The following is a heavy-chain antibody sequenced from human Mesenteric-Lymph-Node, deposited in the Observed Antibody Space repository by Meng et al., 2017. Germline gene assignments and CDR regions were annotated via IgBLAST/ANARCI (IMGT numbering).Heavy chain of an antibody. V-gene: IGHV4-30-4*01. Sequence: QGQLQESGPGLVKPSQTLSLTCTVSGGSISSSNYYWSWIRQPPGKGLEWSGHIYNSGSTYYNPSLKSRITISVDTSKNQFSLKLSSVTAADTAVYYCARGQRSYSGSYPEWFDPWGQGTQVTVSS. CDR1: GGSISSSNYY. CDR3: ARGQRSYSGSYPEWFDP. D-gene: IGHD1-26*01. J-gene: IGHJ5*02. CDR2: IYNSGST.